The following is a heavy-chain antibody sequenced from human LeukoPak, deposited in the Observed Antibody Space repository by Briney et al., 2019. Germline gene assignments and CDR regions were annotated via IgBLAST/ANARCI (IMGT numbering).Heavy chain of an antibody. J-gene: IGHJ4*02. D-gene: IGHD6-19*01. V-gene: IGHV3-23*01. CDR2: ISGSGGNT. Sequence: GGSLRLSCAASGFTFSSYAMSWVRQAPGKGLEWVSAISGSGGNTYYADSVKGRFTISRDNSKNTLYLQMDSLRAEDTAVYYCAKVLGRNGWQIDYWGQGTLVTVSS. CDR3: AKVLGRNGWQIDY. CDR1: GFTFSSYA.